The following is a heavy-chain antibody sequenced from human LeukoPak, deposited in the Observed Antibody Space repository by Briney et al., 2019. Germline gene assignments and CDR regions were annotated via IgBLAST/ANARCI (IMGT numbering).Heavy chain of an antibody. CDR3: ARDKIVGPTTLDY. CDR1: GFTFSGYW. V-gene: IGHV3-7*01. CDR2: IKQDGYEK. D-gene: IGHD1-26*01. Sequence: GGSLRLSCAASGFTFSGYWMSWVRQTPEKGLEWVANIKQDGYEKYYVDSVKGRFTISRDNAENSLYLQMNSLRADDTAIYYCARDKIVGPTTLDYWGQGTLVTVSS. J-gene: IGHJ4*02.